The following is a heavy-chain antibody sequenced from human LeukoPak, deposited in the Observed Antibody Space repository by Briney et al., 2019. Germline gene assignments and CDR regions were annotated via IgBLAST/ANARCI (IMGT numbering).Heavy chain of an antibody. CDR3: ARGRPGWYRAFDI. Sequence: SETLSLTCAVYSGSFSGYYWSWIRQPPGKGLEWIGEINHSGNTNYNPSLKSLKSRVTISVDTSKNQLSLNLSSVTAADTAVCYCARGRPGWYRAFDIWGQGTKVTVSS. J-gene: IGHJ3*02. D-gene: IGHD6-19*01. V-gene: IGHV4-34*01. CDR1: SGSFSGYY. CDR2: INHSGNT.